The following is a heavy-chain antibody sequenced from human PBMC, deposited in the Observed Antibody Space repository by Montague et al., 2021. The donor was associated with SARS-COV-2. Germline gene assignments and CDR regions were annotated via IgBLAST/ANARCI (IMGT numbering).Heavy chain of an antibody. CDR1: NGSFGSYY. D-gene: IGHD6-25*01. J-gene: IGHJ4*02. V-gene: IGHV4-34*01. CDR2: ISHDGGA. Sequence: SETLSLTCAVYNGSFGSYYWTWIRQPPGKGLEWTGEISHDGGARFHPSLNSRLNIFLGSSGVSLSLTPVTAAATGVYYCARDVHSQSHYSGGFYYLDVWAQGTLVTVSS. CDR3: ARDVHSQSHYSGGFYYLDV.